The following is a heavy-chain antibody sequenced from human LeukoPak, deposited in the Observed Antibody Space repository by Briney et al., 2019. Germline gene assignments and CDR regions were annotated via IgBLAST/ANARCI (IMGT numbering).Heavy chain of an antibody. D-gene: IGHD2/OR15-2a*01. V-gene: IGHV4-31*03. CDR3: AGKPNSLYYFDY. CDR2: THHRGLT. CDR1: GGSISSIDYY. Sequence: SQTLSLTRSDPGGSISSIDYYWSWVRQHPGKGLEWIGYTHHRGLTYYNPSLKNRVTVSVDTSANQVSLKLSSVTAADTAVYLCAGKPNSLYYFDYWGQGTLVTVSS. J-gene: IGHJ4*02.